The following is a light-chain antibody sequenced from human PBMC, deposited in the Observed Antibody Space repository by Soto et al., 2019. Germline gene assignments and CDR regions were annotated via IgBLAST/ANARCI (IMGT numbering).Light chain of an antibody. V-gene: IGLV2-14*01. CDR2: EVS. J-gene: IGLJ3*02. CDR3: TSYTTSSTHWV. CDR1: SSDVGGYNY. Sequence: ALTQPASVSGSPGQSITISCTGTSSDVGGYNYVSWYQQHPGKAPKLMIYEVSNRPSGVSNRFSGSKSGNTASLTISGLQAEDEADYYCTSYTTSSTHWVFGGGTKLTVL.